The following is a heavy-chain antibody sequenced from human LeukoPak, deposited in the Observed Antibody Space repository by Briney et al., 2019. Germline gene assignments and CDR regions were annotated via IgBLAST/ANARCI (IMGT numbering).Heavy chain of an antibody. Sequence: SETLSLTCSVSGGSITNFFWSWIRQPAGKGLEWLGRIYADGSAHYTPSLRTRLSMSLDTSKSQVSLKLTSVTAADTAVYYCSRIQSRWIHDGDTTGYFGDASDIWGPGTMVAVSS. J-gene: IGHJ3*02. CDR2: IYADGSA. CDR1: GGSITNFF. CDR3: SRIQSRWIHDGDTTGYFGDASDI. V-gene: IGHV4-4*07. D-gene: IGHD3-9*01.